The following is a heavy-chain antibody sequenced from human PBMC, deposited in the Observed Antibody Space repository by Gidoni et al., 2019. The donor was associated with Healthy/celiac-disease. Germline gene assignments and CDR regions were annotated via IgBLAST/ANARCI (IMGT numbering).Heavy chain of an antibody. Sequence: QVQLVQSGAEVKKPGSSVKVSCKASGGTFSSYAISWVRQAPGQGLEWMGGIIPIFGTANYAQKFQGRVTITADESTSTAYMELSSLRSEDTAVYYCARDSGYQLLWGYYYYGMDVWGQGTTVTVSS. V-gene: IGHV1-69*01. CDR1: GGTFSSYA. CDR2: IIPIFGTA. D-gene: IGHD2-2*01. J-gene: IGHJ6*02. CDR3: ARDSGYQLLWGYYYYGMDV.